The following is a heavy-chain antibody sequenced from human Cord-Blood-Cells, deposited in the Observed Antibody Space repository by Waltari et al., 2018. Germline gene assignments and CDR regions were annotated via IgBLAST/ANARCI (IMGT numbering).Heavy chain of an antibody. CDR2: IYHSGST. CDR3: AREHGDY. CDR1: VGSISSGGYS. V-gene: IGHV4-30-2*01. J-gene: IGHJ4*02. Sequence: QLQLQESGSGLVKPSQTLSLTCAVSVGSISSGGYSWSWIRQPPGKGLEWIGYIYHSGSTYYTPSRKSRVTISVDRSKNQFSLKLSSVTAADTAVYYWAREHGDYWGQGTLVTVSS.